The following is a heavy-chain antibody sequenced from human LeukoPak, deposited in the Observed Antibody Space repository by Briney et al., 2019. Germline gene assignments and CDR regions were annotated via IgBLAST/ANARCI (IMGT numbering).Heavy chain of an antibody. D-gene: IGHD1-7*01. CDR2: INTDGSST. CDR1: GFTFSSYW. V-gene: IGHV3-74*01. J-gene: IGHJ4*02. CDR3: SRDLRGTDDY. Sequence: SGGSLRLSCAASGFTFSSYWMHWVRQAPGKGLVWVSHINTDGSSTNYADSVKGRFTISRDNAKNTLYLQMNSLGAGDTAVYYCSRDLRGTDDYWGQGTLVTVSS.